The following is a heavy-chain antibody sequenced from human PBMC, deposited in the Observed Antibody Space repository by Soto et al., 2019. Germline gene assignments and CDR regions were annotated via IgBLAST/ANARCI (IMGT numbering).Heavy chain of an antibody. J-gene: IGHJ4*02. Sequence: QVQLVQSGAEVRKPGASVKVSCKTCGYTFTHYGISWVRQAPGQGLEWVGWISAYSGKTHYAQKVQGKVTMTTDTSTSTAYLEVRSLRSDDTAVYFCARDPYLGDHQYWGQGTLVTVSS. CDR3: ARDPYLGDHQY. V-gene: IGHV1-18*01. CDR1: GYTFTHYG. CDR2: ISAYSGKT. D-gene: IGHD3-16*01.